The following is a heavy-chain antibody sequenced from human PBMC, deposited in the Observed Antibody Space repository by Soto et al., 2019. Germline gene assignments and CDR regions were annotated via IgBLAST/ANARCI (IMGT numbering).Heavy chain of an antibody. J-gene: IGHJ4*02. CDR2: IDRSGGST. Sequence: GGSLRLSCTASGFIFDTYGMDWVRPAPGKGLEWVSAIDRSGGSTYYANFAKGRFTISRDSSKNMLYLQMNSLRAEDTGIYYCAKELGHARPFDFWGQGTLVTVSS. CDR1: GFIFDTYG. CDR3: AKELGHARPFDF. V-gene: IGHV3-23*01. D-gene: IGHD6-6*01.